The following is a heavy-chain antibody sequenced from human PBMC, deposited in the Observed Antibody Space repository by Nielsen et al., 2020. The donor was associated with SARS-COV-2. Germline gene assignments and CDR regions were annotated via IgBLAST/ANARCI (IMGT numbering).Heavy chain of an antibody. D-gene: IGHD5-12*01. V-gene: IGHV4-31*03. Sequence: SETLSLTCTVSGGSISSGGYYWSWIRQHPGKGLEWIGYIYYSGSTYYNPSLKSRVTISVDTSKNQFSLKLSSVTAADTAVYYCARDSGSGYDFWGYGMDVWGQGTTVTVSS. CDR2: IYYSGST. CDR1: GGSISSGGYY. CDR3: ARDSGSGYDFWGYGMDV. J-gene: IGHJ6*02.